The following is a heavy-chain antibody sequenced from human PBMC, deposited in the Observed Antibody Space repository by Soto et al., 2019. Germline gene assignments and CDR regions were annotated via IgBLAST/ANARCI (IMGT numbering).Heavy chain of an antibody. D-gene: IGHD3-16*01. V-gene: IGHV3-23*01. CDR2: ISGSGGST. CDR1: GFTFSDYA. J-gene: IGHJ4*02. CDR3: AKDHDRWAALFDY. Sequence: GGSLRLSCAASGFTFSDYAMSWVRQAPGKGLEWVSAISGSGGSTYYADSVKGRFTISRDNPKNTLYLQMNSLRAEDTAVYYCAKDHDRWAALFDYWGQGTLVTVSS.